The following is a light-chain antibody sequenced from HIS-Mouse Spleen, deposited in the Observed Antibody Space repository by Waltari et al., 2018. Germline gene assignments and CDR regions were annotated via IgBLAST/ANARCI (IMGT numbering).Light chain of an antibody. Sequence: SYELTQPPSVSVSPGQTARLPCPGDGLPKQYAFWYQQKPGQAPALVIYKDSERPSGIPERFSGSSSGTTVTLTISGVQAEDEADYYCQSADSSGTYQDVVFGGGTKLTVL. V-gene: IGLV3-25*03. CDR2: KDS. CDR3: QSADSSGTYQDVV. J-gene: IGLJ2*01. CDR1: GLPKQY.